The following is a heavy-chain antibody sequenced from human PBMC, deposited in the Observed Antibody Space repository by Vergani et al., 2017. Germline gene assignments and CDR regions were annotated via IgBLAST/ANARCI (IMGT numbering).Heavy chain of an antibody. Sequence: VQLVESGGGVVQPGRSLTLSCLASGFSFRGHGMHWVRQAPGKGLEWVSDISRSSRSINYADSVKGRFTISRDNAKNSLYLQMKSLRAEDTAVYYCARDVGGYSDYGFGFDPWGRGTLVTVSS. V-gene: IGHV3-48*01. CDR2: ISRSSRSI. CDR3: ARDVGGYSDYGFGFDP. J-gene: IGHJ2*01. CDR1: GFSFRGHG. D-gene: IGHD5-12*01.